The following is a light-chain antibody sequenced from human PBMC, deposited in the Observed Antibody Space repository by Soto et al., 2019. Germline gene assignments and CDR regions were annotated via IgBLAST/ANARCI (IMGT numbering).Light chain of an antibody. Sequence: EIVLTQSPGTLSLSPGERATLSCRASQSVDINLAWYQQKPGQAPRLLIYGASTRATGIPARFSGSGSGTDFTLTISRLEPEDFAVYYCQEGTYWPAFGGGTKVDIK. CDR2: GAS. CDR3: QEGTYWPA. CDR1: QSVDIN. V-gene: IGKV3-11*01. J-gene: IGKJ4*01.